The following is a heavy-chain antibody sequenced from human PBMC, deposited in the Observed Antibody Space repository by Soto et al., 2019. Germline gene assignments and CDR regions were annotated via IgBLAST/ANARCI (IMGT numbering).Heavy chain of an antibody. V-gene: IGHV2-5*02. CDR2: IYWDDDK. CDR1: GFSLSTSRVA. Sequence: QITLKESGPTLVKSTQTLTLTCTFSGFSLSTSRVAVGWIRQPPGKALEWLALIYWDDDKRYRPSLKSRLTITKDTSKNQVVLTMTYMDPVDTATYFCVHGPGHFEYWAQGTPVTVPS. CDR3: VHGPGHFEY. J-gene: IGHJ4*02.